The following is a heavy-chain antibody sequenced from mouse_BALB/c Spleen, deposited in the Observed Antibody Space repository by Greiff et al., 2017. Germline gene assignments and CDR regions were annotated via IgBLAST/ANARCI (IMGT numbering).Heavy chain of an antibody. CDR3: ARKLLLYFDY. CDR1: GYTFTSYW. J-gene: IGHJ2*01. V-gene: IGHV1-7*01. CDR2: INPSTGYT. D-gene: IGHD2-1*01. Sequence: VQLHQSGAELAKPGASVKMSCKASGYTFTSYWMHWVKQRPGQGLEWIGYINPSTGYTEYNQKFKDKATLTADKSSSTAYMQLSSLTSEDSAVYYCARKLLLYFDYWGQGTTLTVSS.